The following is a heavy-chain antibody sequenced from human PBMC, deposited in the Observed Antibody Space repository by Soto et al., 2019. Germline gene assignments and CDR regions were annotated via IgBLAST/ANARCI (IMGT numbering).Heavy chain of an antibody. V-gene: IGHV3-30*04. D-gene: IGHD2-21*02. CDR2: TSPDGTDN. J-gene: IGHJ3*02. CDR1: GFTSSSYA. CDR3: ARTYECAKSDCYRAFDI. Sequence: QVQLVESGGGVILPGGSLRLSCAASGFTSSSYAMHWVRQAPGTGPEWVAATSPDGTDNVYADSVSGRFTISRDNSKNTLYLQMNSLRSEDAAVYYCARTYECAKSDCYRAFDIWGQGTMVTVSS.